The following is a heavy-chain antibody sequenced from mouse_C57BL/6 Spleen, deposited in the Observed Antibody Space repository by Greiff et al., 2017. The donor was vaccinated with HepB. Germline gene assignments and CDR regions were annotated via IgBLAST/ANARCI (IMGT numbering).Heavy chain of an antibody. V-gene: IGHV1-72*01. J-gene: IGHJ2*01. CDR3: ARHCLAY. CDR1: GYTFTSYW. Sequence: VQLQQPGPELVKPGASVKLSCQASGYTFTSYWMHWGKQRPGRGLEWIGRIDPNGGGTKYNANFKSKATLTVDKPSSTAYMQLSSLTSEYSAVYYCARHCLAYWGQGTPLTVSS. CDR2: IDPNGGGT.